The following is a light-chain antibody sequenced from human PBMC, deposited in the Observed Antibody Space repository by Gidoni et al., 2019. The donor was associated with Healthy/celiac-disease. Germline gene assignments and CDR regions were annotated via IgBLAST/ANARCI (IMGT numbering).Light chain of an antibody. CDR2: AAS. Sequence: EIVLTHSPATLSVSPGERATLSCRASQSVSSNLAWYQQKPGQAPRLLIYAASTRATGIPARFSGSGSGTEFTLTISSLQSEDVAVYYCQKYNNWPPKFGQGTKVEIK. J-gene: IGKJ1*01. CDR3: QKYNNWPPK. CDR1: QSVSSN. V-gene: IGKV3-15*01.